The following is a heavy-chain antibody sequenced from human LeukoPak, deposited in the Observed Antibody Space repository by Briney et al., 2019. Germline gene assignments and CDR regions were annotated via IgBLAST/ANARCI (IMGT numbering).Heavy chain of an antibody. D-gene: IGHD3-10*01. Sequence: ASVKVSCKASGYTFTSYAMHWVRQAPGQRLEWMGWINAGNGNTKYSQKFQGRVTITRDTSASTAYMELSSLRSEDTAVYYCARVFTMVRGVPLGYWGQGTLVTVSS. J-gene: IGHJ4*02. CDR1: GYTFTSYA. CDR3: ARVFTMVRGVPLGY. V-gene: IGHV1-3*01. CDR2: INAGNGNT.